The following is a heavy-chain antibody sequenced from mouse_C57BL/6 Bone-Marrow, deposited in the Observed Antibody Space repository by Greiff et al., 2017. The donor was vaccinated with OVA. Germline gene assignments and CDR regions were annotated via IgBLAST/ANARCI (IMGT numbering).Heavy chain of an antibody. J-gene: IGHJ4*01. CDR1: GFTFSDYY. V-gene: IGHV5-12*01. CDR3: ARPLLYYAMDY. D-gene: IGHD1-1*01. CDR2: ISNGGGST. Sequence: EVMLVESGGGLVQPGGSLKLSCAASGFTFSDYYMYWVRQTPEKRLEWVAYISNGGGSTYSPDTVKGRFTISRDNAKNTLYLQMSRLKSEDTAMDYCARPLLYYAMDYWGQGTSVTVSS.